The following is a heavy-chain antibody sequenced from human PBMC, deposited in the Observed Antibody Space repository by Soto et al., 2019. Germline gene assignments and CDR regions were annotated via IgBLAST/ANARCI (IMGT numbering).Heavy chain of an antibody. D-gene: IGHD3-10*01. J-gene: IGHJ4*02. CDR1: GGSVSSYY. Sequence: SETLSLTCTVSGGSVSSYYWSWIRQPPGKGLEWIGYIYYSGSTNYNPSLKSRVTISVDTSKNQFSLKLSSVTAADTAVYYCVRVGDNTFDYWGQGTLVTVSS. CDR3: VRVGDNTFDY. CDR2: IYYSGST. V-gene: IGHV4-59*02.